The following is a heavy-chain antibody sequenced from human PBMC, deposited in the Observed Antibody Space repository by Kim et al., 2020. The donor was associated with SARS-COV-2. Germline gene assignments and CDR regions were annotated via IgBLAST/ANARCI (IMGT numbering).Heavy chain of an antibody. V-gene: IGHV1-24*01. D-gene: IGHD3-22*01. J-gene: IGHJ3*02. Sequence: ASVKVSCKVSGYTLTELSMHWVRQAPGKGLEWMGGFDPEDGETIYAQKFQGRVTMTEDTSTDTAYMELSSLRSEDTAVYYCATDLISVYDSSYYYLGAFDIWGQGTMVTVSS. CDR1: GYTLTELS. CDR3: ATDLISVYDSSYYYLGAFDI. CDR2: FDPEDGET.